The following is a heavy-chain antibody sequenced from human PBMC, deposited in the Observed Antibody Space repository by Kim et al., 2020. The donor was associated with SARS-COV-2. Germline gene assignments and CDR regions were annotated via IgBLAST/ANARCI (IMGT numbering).Heavy chain of an antibody. J-gene: IGHJ6*02. CDR3: ARQSVEGYSGYARGKYYYYYGMDV. V-gene: IGHV4-39*01. CDR1: GGSISSSSYY. D-gene: IGHD5-12*01. CDR2: IYYSGST. Sequence: SETLSLTCTVSGGSISSSSYYWGWIRQPPGKGLEWIGSIYYSGSTYYNPSLKSRVTISVDTSKNQFSLKLSSVTAADTAVYYCARQSVEGYSGYARGKYYYYYGMDVWGQGTTVTVSS.